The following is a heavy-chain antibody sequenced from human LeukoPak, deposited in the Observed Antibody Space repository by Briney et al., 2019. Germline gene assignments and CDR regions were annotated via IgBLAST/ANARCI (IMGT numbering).Heavy chain of an antibody. CDR3: ARRGVLPIDY. Sequence: GGSLRLSCAASGFTFGSYSMNWVRQAPGKGLEWVSSISSSSSYIYYADSVKGRFTISRDNAKNSLYLQMNSLRAEDTVVYYCARRGVLPIDYWGQGTLVTVSS. D-gene: IGHD2-15*01. V-gene: IGHV3-21*01. J-gene: IGHJ4*02. CDR1: GFTFGSYS. CDR2: ISSSSSYI.